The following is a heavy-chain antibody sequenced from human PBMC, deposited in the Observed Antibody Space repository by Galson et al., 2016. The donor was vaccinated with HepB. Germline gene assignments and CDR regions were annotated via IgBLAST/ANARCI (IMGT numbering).Heavy chain of an antibody. Sequence: SLRLSCAASEFRFDYIGMGWLRQAPGKGLEWVSGINWSGDTTGYADSVKGRFTISRDNAKNSLFPQMNSLRAEDTAFYYWARGGATPGQWLDNWFDPWGQGTLVSVSS. D-gene: IGHD6-19*01. CDR2: INWSGDTT. CDR3: ARGGATPGQWLDNWFDP. J-gene: IGHJ5*02. CDR1: EFRFDYIG. V-gene: IGHV3-20*04.